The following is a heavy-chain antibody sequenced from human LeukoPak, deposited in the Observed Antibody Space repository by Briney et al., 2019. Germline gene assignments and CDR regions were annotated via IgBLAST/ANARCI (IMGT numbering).Heavy chain of an antibody. D-gene: IGHD1-26*01. J-gene: IGHJ6*03. CDR1: GGSVSSGSYY. Sequence: PSQTLSLTCTVSGGSVSSGSYYWSWIRQPAGKGQEWIGRIYTSGSPNYNPSLKSRVTISVDSSKNQFSLKLTSVTAADTAVYYCTRTWAHYYSMEVWGKGTTVTVSS. CDR3: TRTWAHYYSMEV. V-gene: IGHV4-61*02. CDR2: IYTSGSP.